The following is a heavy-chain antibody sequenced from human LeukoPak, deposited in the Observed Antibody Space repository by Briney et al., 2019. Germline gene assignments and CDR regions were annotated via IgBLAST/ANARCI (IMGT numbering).Heavy chain of an antibody. CDR3: AKVWDSGYDEDFDY. V-gene: IGHV3-23*01. CDR2: ISGSGGST. D-gene: IGHD5-12*01. J-gene: IGHJ4*02. Sequence: GGSLRLSCAASGFTFSSYWMSWVRQAPGKGLEWVSAISGSGGSTYYADSVKGRFTISRDNSKNTLYLQMNSLRAEDTAVYYCAKVWDSGYDEDFDYWGQGTLVTVSS. CDR1: GFTFSSYW.